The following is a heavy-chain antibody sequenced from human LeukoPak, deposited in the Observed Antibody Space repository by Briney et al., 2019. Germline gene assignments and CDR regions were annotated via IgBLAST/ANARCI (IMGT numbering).Heavy chain of an antibody. CDR2: IYPGDSDT. CDR1: GYSFTSYW. J-gene: IGHJ4*02. D-gene: IGHD5-12*01. CDR3: ARLGGYSGYDSGYYFDY. Sequence: GESLKISCKGSGYSFTSYWIGWARQMPGKGLEWMGIIYPGDSDTRYSPSFQGQVTISADKSISTAYLQWSSLKASDTAMYYCARLGGYSGYDSGYYFDYWGQGTLVTVSS. V-gene: IGHV5-51*01.